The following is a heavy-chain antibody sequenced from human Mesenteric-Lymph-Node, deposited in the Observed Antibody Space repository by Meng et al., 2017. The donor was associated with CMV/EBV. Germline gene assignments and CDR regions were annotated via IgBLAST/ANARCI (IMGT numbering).Heavy chain of an antibody. J-gene: IGHJ5*02. CDR3: ARGRSTSWPGNWFDP. D-gene: IGHD6-13*01. CDR2: INHSGST. V-gene: IGHV4-34*01. Sequence: VYGYSLSGYDWSWVRQSPGKGLEWIGEINHSGSTNYNPSLKSRVTMSVDTYKNHFSLKVTSVTAADTAVDYCARGRSTSWPGNWFDPWGQGSLVTVSS. CDR1: GYSLSGYD.